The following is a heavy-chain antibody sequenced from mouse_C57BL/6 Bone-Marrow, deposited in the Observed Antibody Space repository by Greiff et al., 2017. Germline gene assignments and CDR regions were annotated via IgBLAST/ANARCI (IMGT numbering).Heavy chain of an antibody. D-gene: IGHD2-3*01. V-gene: IGHV1-81*01. J-gene: IGHJ3*01. CDR1: GYTFPSYG. CDR2: IYPRSGNT. CDR3: ARGRGIYDGYYVLAY. Sequence: QVQLQQSGAELARPGASVKLSCKASGYTFPSYGISWVKQRTGQGLEWIGEIYPRSGNTYYNEKFKGKATLPADKSSSTAYMELRSLTSEDSAVYFCARGRGIYDGYYVLAYWGQGTLVTVSA.